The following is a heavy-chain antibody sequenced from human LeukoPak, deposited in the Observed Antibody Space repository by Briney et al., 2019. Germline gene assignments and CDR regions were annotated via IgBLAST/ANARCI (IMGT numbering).Heavy chain of an antibody. Sequence: GGSLRLSCAASGFTFSNYGMHWVRQAPGKGLEWVAFIRYDGTNKYYADSVKGRFTISRDNSKNTLYLQMNSLRAEDTAVYYCAKGTYDSSGYYRRFDYWGQGTLVTVSS. CDR2: IRYDGTNK. J-gene: IGHJ4*02. D-gene: IGHD3-22*01. CDR1: GFTFSNYG. CDR3: AKGTYDSSGYYRRFDY. V-gene: IGHV3-30*02.